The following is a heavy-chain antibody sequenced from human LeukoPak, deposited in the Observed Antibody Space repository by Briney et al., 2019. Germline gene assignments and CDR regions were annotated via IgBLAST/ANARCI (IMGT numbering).Heavy chain of an antibody. CDR2: IGNNGGGI. CDR3: AIDPNWGTHS. CDR1: GFTFSTYT. V-gene: IGHV3-23*01. Sequence: PGGSLRLSCAASGFTFSTYTMYWVRHPPGKRLEWVSIIGNNGGGIHYADSVRGRFTISRDNSKNALYLQMNSLRVEDTAVHYCAIDPNWGTHSWGQGVLVTVSS. D-gene: IGHD7-27*01. J-gene: IGHJ4*02.